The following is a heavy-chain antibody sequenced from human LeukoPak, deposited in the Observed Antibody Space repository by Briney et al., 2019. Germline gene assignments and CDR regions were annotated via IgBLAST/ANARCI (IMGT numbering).Heavy chain of an antibody. D-gene: IGHD3-3*01. Sequence: PSETLSLTCAAYGGSFSGYYWSWIRQPPGKGLEWIGEINHSGSTNYNPSLKSRVTISVDTSKNQFSLKLSSVTAADTAVYYCARVQYYDFWSGYSDVDYWGQGTLVTVSS. CDR2: INHSGST. J-gene: IGHJ4*02. V-gene: IGHV4-34*01. CDR1: GGSFSGYY. CDR3: ARVQYYDFWSGYSDVDY.